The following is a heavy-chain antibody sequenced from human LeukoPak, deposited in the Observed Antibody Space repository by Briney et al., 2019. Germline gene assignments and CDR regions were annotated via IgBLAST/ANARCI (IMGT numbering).Heavy chain of an antibody. V-gene: IGHV3-23*01. D-gene: IGHD3-3*01. Sequence: PGGSLRLSCAASGFTFSSYAMSWVRQAPGKGLEWVSAISGSGGSTYYADSVKGRFTISRDNSKNTLYLQMNSLRAEDTAVYYCANGPDYDFWSGYPYYFDYWGQGTLVTVSS. CDR3: ANGPDYDFWSGYPYYFDY. CDR1: GFTFSSYA. CDR2: ISGSGGST. J-gene: IGHJ4*02.